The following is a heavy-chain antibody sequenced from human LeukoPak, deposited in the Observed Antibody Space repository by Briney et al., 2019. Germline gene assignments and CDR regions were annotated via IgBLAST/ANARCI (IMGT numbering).Heavy chain of an antibody. V-gene: IGHV1-46*01. Sequence: ASVKVSCKASGFTFTNYNLHWVRQAPGQRLEWMGIINPSGGSTNYAQKFQGRVTMTRDMSTSAVYMELSSLRSEDTAMYYCTRALPHRRLMDTTMEQHWFDPWGQGTLVTVSS. D-gene: IGHD5-18*01. CDR2: INPSGGST. CDR3: TRALPHRRLMDTTMEQHWFDP. J-gene: IGHJ5*02. CDR1: GFTFTNYN.